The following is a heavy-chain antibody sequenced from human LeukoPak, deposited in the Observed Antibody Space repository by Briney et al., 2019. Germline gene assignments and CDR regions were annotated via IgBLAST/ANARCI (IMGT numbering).Heavy chain of an antibody. D-gene: IGHD3-10*01. CDR2: INTAGDT. CDR3: ARDLSITLLRGVIE. V-gene: IGHV3-13*01. CDR1: GFTFSSYD. J-gene: IGHJ4*02. Sequence: TGGSLRLSCAASGFTFSSYDMHWVRQATGKGLEWVSVINTAGDTYYPGSVKGRFTISRDNAKNSLYLQMNSLRAEDTAVYYCARDLSITLLRGVIEWGQGTLVTVSS.